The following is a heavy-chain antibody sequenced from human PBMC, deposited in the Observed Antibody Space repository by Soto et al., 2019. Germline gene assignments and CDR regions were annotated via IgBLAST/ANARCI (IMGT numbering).Heavy chain of an antibody. J-gene: IGHJ4*02. CDR2: ISPKRGGT. CDR3: ARPPGYISDWYYFDL. Sequence: ASVKVSCKASGYTFTSYDINWVRQAPGQGFEWMGRISPKRGGTNYAQKFEGRVTMTWDTSLKTAYMELSSLISEDAAVYYCARPPGYISDWYYFDLWGQGTLVTVSS. D-gene: IGHD3-9*01. CDR1: GYTFTSYD. V-gene: IGHV1-2*02.